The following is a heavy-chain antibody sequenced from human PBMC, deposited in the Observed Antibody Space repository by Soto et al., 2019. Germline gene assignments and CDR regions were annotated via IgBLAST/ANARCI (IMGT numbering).Heavy chain of an antibody. J-gene: IGHJ4*02. D-gene: IGHD2-21*01. CDR1: GGSISGGGHY. Sequence: QVQLQESGPGLVRPSQTLSLTCTVSGGSISGGGHYWGWIRQPPGKGLEWIGFMYYTGDTYYNPSLKSRLSISVDTSMNQFSPELASVTAADTAVYYCPSSDPYYFFDYWGPGTLVTVSS. V-gene: IGHV4-31*03. CDR2: MYYTGDT. CDR3: PSSDPYYFFDY.